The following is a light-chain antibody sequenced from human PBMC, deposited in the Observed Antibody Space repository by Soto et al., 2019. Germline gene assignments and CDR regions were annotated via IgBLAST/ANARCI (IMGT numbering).Light chain of an antibody. CDR1: SSDVGGYNY. J-gene: IGLJ1*01. CDR2: EVS. CDR3: SSYTSHSTRYV. Sequence: QSVLTQPASVSGSPGQSITISCTGTSSDVGGYNYVSWYQQHPGKAPKLMIYEVSNRPSGVSNRFSGSKSGNTASLTISGLQAEDEADYHCSSYTSHSTRYVFGTGTKLTVL. V-gene: IGLV2-14*01.